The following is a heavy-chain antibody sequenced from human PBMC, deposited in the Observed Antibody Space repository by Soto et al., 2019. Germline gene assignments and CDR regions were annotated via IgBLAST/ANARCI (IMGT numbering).Heavy chain of an antibody. V-gene: IGHV3-23*01. D-gene: IGHD6-13*01. Sequence: GGSLRLSCVTSGFSFSSYAMSWVRQAPGEGLEWVPVISGSDGSTYYADSVKGRFTISRDDSKNTLYLQMNSLRAEDTAVYYCAKDRERDAWYEDYWGQGALVTVSS. CDR2: ISGSDGST. CDR1: GFSFSSYA. CDR3: AKDRERDAWYEDY. J-gene: IGHJ4*02.